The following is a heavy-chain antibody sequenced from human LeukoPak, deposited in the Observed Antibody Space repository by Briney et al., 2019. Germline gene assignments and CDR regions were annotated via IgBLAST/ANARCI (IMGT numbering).Heavy chain of an antibody. Sequence: GGSLRLSCAASGFTFSSYAMHWVRQAPGKGLEWVAVISYDGTNKYYADSLQGRFTISRDNSKNTLFLQMNSLRAEDTAVYYCAKDDSSGSYPLDYWGQGTLVTVSS. D-gene: IGHD3-10*01. V-gene: IGHV3-30-3*01. J-gene: IGHJ4*02. CDR2: ISYDGTNK. CDR3: AKDDSSGSYPLDY. CDR1: GFTFSSYA.